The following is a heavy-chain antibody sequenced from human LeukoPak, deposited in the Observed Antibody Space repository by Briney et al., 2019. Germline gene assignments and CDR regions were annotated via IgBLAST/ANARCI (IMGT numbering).Heavy chain of an antibody. CDR1: GFTFSNYF. D-gene: IGHD1-26*01. CDR3: AKGHSAHGTGFDY. CDR2: VSDSGGST. J-gene: IGHJ4*02. V-gene: IGHV3-23*01. Sequence: GGSLRLSCAASGFTFSNYFMNWVRRAPGKGLDWVSTVSDSGGSTYYADSVKGRFTVSRDNSRDTLYLQMNSLRAEDTAVYYCAKGHSAHGTGFDYWGQGTLVTVSS.